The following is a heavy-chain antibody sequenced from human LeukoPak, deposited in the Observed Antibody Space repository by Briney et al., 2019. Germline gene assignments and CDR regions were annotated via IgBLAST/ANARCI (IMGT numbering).Heavy chain of an antibody. CDR3: ARLVSTYGDLTRSFDP. J-gene: IGHJ5*02. CDR1: GGSISSSSYY. D-gene: IGHD2-21*01. V-gene: IGHV4-39*07. Sequence: SETLSLTCAVSGGSISSSSYYWGWIRQPPGKGLEWIGSIYYSGSTYYNPSLKSRVTISVDTSKNQFSLKLSSVTAADPAVYYCARLVSTYGDLTRSFDPWGQGTLVTVSS. CDR2: IYYSGST.